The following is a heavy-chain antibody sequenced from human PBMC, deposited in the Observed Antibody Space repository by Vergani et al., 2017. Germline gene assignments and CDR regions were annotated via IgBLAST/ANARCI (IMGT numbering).Heavy chain of an antibody. V-gene: IGHV1-46*01. Sequence: QVQLVQSGAEVKKPGASVKVSCKASGYTFTSYYMHWVRQAPGQGLEWMGIINPSGGSTSYAQKFQGRVTMTRDTSTSIVYMELSSLRSEDTAVYYCARSSGSYWYFDLWGRGTLVTVSS. CDR3: ARSSGSYWYFDL. CDR2: INPSGGST. D-gene: IGHD1-26*01. J-gene: IGHJ2*01. CDR1: GYTFTSYY.